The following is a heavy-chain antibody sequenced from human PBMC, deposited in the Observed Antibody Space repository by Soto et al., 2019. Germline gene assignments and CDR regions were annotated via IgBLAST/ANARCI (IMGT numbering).Heavy chain of an antibody. J-gene: IGHJ4*02. D-gene: IGHD6-19*01. CDR3: ARSDKKYSSGWYLIDY. CDR2: ISYDGSNK. CDR1: GFTFSSYA. Sequence: GGSLRLSCAASGFTFSSYAMHWVRQAPGKGLEWVAVISYDGSNKYYADSVKGRFTISRDNSKNTLYLQMNSLRAEDTAVYYCARSDKKYSSGWYLIDYWGQGTLVTVSS. V-gene: IGHV3-30-3*01.